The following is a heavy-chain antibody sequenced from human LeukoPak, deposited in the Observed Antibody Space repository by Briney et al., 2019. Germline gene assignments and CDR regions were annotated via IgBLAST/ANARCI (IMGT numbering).Heavy chain of an antibody. CDR1: GFTFSSYD. J-gene: IGHJ3*02. D-gene: IGHD5-18*01. CDR2: IGTAGDT. Sequence: GGSLRLSCAASGFTFSSYDMHWVRQATGKGLEWVSAIGTAGDTYYPGSVKGRFTISRENAKNSLYLQMSSLRAGDTAVYYCARGGGLSYGSAFDIWGQGTMVTVSS. CDR3: ARGGGLSYGSAFDI. V-gene: IGHV3-13*01.